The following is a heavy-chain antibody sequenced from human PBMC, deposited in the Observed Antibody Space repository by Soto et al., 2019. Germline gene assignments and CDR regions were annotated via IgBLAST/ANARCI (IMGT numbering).Heavy chain of an antibody. CDR3: ERDCEDSTGYNNYYYFGMDV. Sequence: PGGSLRLSCAASGFTFSRYAMYWVRQAPAKGLEWVTVISYDGSNKYYADSVKGRVTISRDNTKNTVYLQMNSLGAEDTALYYFERDCEDSTGYNNYYYFGMDVWGQGTTVTVSS. CDR1: GFTFSRYA. D-gene: IGHD3-22*01. CDR2: ISYDGSNK. V-gene: IGHV3-30-3*01. J-gene: IGHJ6*02.